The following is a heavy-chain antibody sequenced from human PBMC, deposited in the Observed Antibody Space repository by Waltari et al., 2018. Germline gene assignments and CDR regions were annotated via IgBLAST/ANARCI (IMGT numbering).Heavy chain of an antibody. CDR2: TKTEGSGR. J-gene: IGHJ4*02. CDR1: GFTFSSYS. CDR3: ARDEMHRTTWYHF. Sequence: EVQLVESGGGLVKPGGSLRLSCAASGFTFSSYSMNWVRQAPGRGPEWVANTKTEGSGRSYVDFVRGRLTVSRDNSKISPYLHMNSLRADDTAGYYCARDEMHRTTWYHFWVQGTQVTVSS. V-gene: IGHV3-7*04. D-gene: IGHD6-13*01.